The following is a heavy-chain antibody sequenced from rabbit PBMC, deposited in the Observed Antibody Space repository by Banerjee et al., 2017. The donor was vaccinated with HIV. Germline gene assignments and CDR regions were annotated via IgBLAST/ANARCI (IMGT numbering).Heavy chain of an antibody. CDR2: IGAGST. V-gene: IGHV1S39*01. CDR1: GFDFSSYG. CDR3: ARDTDGYGGAIFNL. D-gene: IGHD6-1*01. Sequence: QEQLVESGGGLVQPGGSLKLSCKASGFDFSSYGVSWVRQAPGKGLEWIGYIGAGSTYYATWAKGRFTISKTSSTTVTLQMTSLTAADTATYFCARDTDGYGGAIFNLWGPGTLVTVS. J-gene: IGHJ4*01.